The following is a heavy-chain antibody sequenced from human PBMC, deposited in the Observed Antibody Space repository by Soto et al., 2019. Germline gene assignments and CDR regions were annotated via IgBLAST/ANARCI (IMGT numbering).Heavy chain of an antibody. J-gene: IGHJ5*02. CDR2: VYHSGST. V-gene: IGHV4-61*01. CDR1: GDSVSSESFY. Sequence: SETLSLTCSVSGDSVSSESFYWSWVRQPPGKGLEWIGNVYHSGSTKYNPSLKSRVTISLDTSKNQFSLKLSSLTPADTAVYYCARDFWFDPWGQGTLVTVSS. CDR3: ARDFWFDP.